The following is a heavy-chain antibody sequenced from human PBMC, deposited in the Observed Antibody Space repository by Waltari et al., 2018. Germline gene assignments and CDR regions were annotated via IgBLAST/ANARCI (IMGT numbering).Heavy chain of an antibody. CDR2: IYYSGST. Sequence: QVQLQESGPGLVKPSQTLSLTCTVSGGSISSGGYYWSWIRQHPGKGLEWIGYIYYSGSTYYNPSLKSRVTISVDTSKNQFSLEVRSVTAADTAVYYCARGFGSATTSRFDPWGQGIVVTVSS. J-gene: IGHJ5*02. CDR1: GGSISSGGYY. CDR3: ARGFGSATTSRFDP. V-gene: IGHV4-31*03. D-gene: IGHD5-12*01.